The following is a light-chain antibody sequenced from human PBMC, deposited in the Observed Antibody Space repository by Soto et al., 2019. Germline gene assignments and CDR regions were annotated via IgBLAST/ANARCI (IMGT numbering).Light chain of an antibody. J-gene: IGLJ2*01. CDR2: DVT. CDR1: SSDIGGYNY. Sequence: QSVLTQPASVSGSPVQSITISCTGTSSDIGGYNYVSWYQRNPGKAPKLMIYDVTNRPSGVSNRFSGSKSGNTASLTISGLQADDEADYYCSSYTRSSTLVVFGGGTKLTVL. CDR3: SSYTRSSTLVV. V-gene: IGLV2-14*01.